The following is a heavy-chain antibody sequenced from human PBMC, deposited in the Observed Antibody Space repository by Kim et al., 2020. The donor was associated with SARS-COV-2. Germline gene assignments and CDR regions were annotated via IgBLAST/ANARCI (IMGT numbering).Heavy chain of an antibody. D-gene: IGHD2-15*01. J-gene: IGHJ4*02. CDR1: GFSLTTSGVG. V-gene: IGHV2-5*02. CDR3: AHRPYCSGGSCYSSFDY. CDR2: LFWDDDK. Sequence: SCPTLVNPTQTLTLTCTFSGFSLTTSGVGVGWIRQPPGKALEWLALLFWDDDKHYSPSLKSRLTITKDTSKNQVVLTMTNMDPVDTATYYCAHRPYCSGGSCYSSFDYWGQGTLVTVSS.